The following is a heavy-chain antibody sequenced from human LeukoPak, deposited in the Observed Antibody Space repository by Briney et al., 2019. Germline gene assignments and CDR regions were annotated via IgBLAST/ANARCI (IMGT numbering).Heavy chain of an antibody. Sequence: GGSLRLSCAASGFTVSDNYMSWVRQAPGKGLEWASVIYSGGRTYYADSVKGRFTISRDNSKNTLYLQMNSLRAEDTAVYYCARDISSRYFDPWGQGTLVTVSS. V-gene: IGHV3-66*01. CDR3: ARDISSRYFDP. CDR1: GFTVSDNY. CDR2: IYSGGRT. J-gene: IGHJ4*02.